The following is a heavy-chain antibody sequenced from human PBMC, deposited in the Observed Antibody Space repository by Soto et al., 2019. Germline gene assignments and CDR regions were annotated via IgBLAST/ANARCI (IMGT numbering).Heavy chain of an antibody. CDR3: CVIKRRDQYSTSGYWFDP. V-gene: IGHV3-15*01. CDR2: IKSKADGETK. Sequence: PGGSLRLSCAASGFTFSHAWMSWVRQAPGKGLEWVGGIKSKADGETKDYGAPVRGRFTISRDDSQDILYLHMNSLRIEDTAVYYCCVIKRRDQYSTSGYWFDPWGPGTLVTVSS. CDR1: GFTFSHAW. J-gene: IGHJ5*02. D-gene: IGHD4-4*01.